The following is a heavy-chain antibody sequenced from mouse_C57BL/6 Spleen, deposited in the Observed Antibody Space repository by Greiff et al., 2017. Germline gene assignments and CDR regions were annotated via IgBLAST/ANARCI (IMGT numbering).Heavy chain of an antibody. V-gene: IGHV1-26*01. Sequence: EVQLQQSGPELVKPGASVKISCKASGYTFTDYYMNWVKQSHGKSLEWIGDINPNNGGTSYNQKFKGKATLTVDKSSSTAYMELRSLTSEDSAVYYCARRNRSNWDYFDYWGQGTTLTVSS. J-gene: IGHJ2*01. CDR2: INPNNGGT. CDR1: GYTFTDYY. CDR3: ARRNRSNWDYFDY. D-gene: IGHD4-1*01.